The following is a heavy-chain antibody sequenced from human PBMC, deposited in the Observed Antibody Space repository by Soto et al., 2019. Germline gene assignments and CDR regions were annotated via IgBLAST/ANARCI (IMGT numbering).Heavy chain of an antibody. D-gene: IGHD6-19*01. CDR3: AKGVPGIAVAGTGYFQH. CDR1: GFTFSSYA. J-gene: IGHJ1*01. V-gene: IGHV3-23*01. Sequence: EVQLLESGGGLVQTGGSLRLSCAASGFTFSSYAMSWVRQAPGKGLEWVSGISGSGDITYYADSVKGRFTISRDNSNNKLYLQMNSLGAEDTDVYYCAKGVPGIAVAGTGYFQHWGQGTLVTVSS. CDR2: ISGSGDIT.